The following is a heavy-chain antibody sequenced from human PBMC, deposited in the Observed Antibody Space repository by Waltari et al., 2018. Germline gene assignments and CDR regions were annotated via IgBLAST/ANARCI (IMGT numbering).Heavy chain of an antibody. D-gene: IGHD3-3*01. CDR3: AKGTYFLTIFGVTITDL. CDR2: ISGSGGST. CDR1: GFTVSSNY. V-gene: IGHV3-53*01. Sequence: EVQLVESGGGLIQPGGSLRLSCAASGFTVSSNYMSWVRQAPGKGLEWVSVISGSGGSTYYADSVKGRFTISRDNSKNTLYLQMNSLRAEDTAVYYCAKGTYFLTIFGVTITDLWGQGTLVTVSS. J-gene: IGHJ5*02.